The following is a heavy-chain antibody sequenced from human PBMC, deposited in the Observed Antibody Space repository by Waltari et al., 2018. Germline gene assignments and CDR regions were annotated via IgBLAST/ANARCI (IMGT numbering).Heavy chain of an antibody. Sequence: QVQLQESGPGLVKPSETLSLTCTVSGGSISSYYWSWIRQPPGKGLEWSGYIYYSGSTNYNPSLKSRVTISVDTSKNQFSLKLSSVTAADTAVYYCARDSGYSLFDYWGQGTLVTVSS. CDR1: GGSISSYY. J-gene: IGHJ4*02. CDR3: ARDSGYSLFDY. V-gene: IGHV4-59*12. D-gene: IGHD5-18*01. CDR2: IYYSGST.